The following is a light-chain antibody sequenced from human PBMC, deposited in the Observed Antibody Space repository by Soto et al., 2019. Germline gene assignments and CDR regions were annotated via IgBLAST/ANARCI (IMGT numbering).Light chain of an antibody. CDR2: AAS. J-gene: IGKJ1*01. V-gene: IGKV3-11*01. CDR3: QHYAASPWA. CDR1: QSVRNY. Sequence: EIVLTQSPATLCLSPGERATLACRSSQSVRNYLAWYQEKPGQAPRLLIYAASDRATGIPDRFSGSGSGTEFTLSISRLDPADFAVYYCQHYAASPWAFGPGTKVDI.